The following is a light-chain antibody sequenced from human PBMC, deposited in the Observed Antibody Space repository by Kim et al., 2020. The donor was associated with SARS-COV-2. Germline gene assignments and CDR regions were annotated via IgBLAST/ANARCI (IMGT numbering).Light chain of an antibody. V-gene: IGKV1D-16*01. CDR3: QQYNSYPYS. CDR1: QDINRW. CDR2: AAS. J-gene: IGKJ2*01. Sequence: ASVGDTVTITCRASQDINRWLAWYQQKPGKAPRSLLYAASNLESGVPSRFSGSGSGTDFTLTISSLQPEDFAIYYCQQYNSYPYSFGQGTKVDIK.